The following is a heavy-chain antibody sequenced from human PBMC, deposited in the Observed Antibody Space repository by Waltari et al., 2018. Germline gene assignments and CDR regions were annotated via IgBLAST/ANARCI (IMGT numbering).Heavy chain of an antibody. CDR3: ARGLSGSYHTPIGH. Sequence: HVQLVQSGAEVKKPGASVKVSCKPSGFTFTGYSIHLGRQAPGQGLEWKGWINPNSDETNYAQNFQGRATVTRDTSISTAYMELSSLISGDTAVYFCARGLSGSYHTPIGHWGQGTLVTVSS. D-gene: IGHD1-26*01. J-gene: IGHJ4*01. CDR2: INPNSDET. V-gene: IGHV1-2*02. CDR1: GFTFTGYS.